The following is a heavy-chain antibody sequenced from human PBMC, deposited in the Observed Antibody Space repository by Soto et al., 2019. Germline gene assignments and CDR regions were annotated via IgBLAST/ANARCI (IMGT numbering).Heavy chain of an antibody. J-gene: IGHJ5*02. V-gene: IGHV4-34*01. CDR3: ASGGILTGYKNWFDP. CDR1: GGSFSGYY. Sequence: QVQLQQWGAGLLKPSETLSLTCAVYGGSFSGYYWSWIRQPPGKGLEWIGEINHSGSTNYNPSLKSRVTISVDTSKNQVSLKLSSVTAADTAVYYCASGGILTGYKNWFDPWGQGTLVTVSS. D-gene: IGHD3-9*01. CDR2: INHSGST.